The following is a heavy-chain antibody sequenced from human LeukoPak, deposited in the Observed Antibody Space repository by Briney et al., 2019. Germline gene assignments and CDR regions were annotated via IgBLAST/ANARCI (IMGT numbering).Heavy chain of an antibody. J-gene: IGHJ1*01. CDR2: IIPIFGTA. D-gene: IGHD2-2*01. CDR3: AGLIADNVLPAAPLPEYFKH. CDR1: GGTFSSYA. V-gene: IGHV1-69*05. Sequence: ASVKVSCKASGGTFSSYAISWVRQAPGQGLEWMGGIIPIFGTANYAQKFQGRVTITTDESTSTAYMELSSLRSEDTAVYYCAGLIADNVLPAAPLPEYFKHWGQGTLVTVPS.